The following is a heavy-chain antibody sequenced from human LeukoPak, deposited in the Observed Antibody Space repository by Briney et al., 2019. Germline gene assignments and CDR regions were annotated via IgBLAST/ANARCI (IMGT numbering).Heavy chain of an antibody. Sequence: SETLSLTCTVSGYSISSSYYWSWIRQPAGKGLEWIGRIYTSGSTNYNPSLKSRVTMSVDTSKNQFSLKLSSVTAADTAVYYCARGFYDPYYYYYYMDVWGKGTTVTISS. D-gene: IGHD2/OR15-2a*01. CDR2: IYTSGST. V-gene: IGHV4-4*07. CDR3: ARGFYDPYYYYYYMDV. J-gene: IGHJ6*03. CDR1: GYSISSSYY.